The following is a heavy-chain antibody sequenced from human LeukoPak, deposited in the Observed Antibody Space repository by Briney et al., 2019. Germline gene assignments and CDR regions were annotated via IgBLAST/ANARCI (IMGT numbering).Heavy chain of an antibody. CDR3: AREGVGSYYGSGDY. V-gene: IGHV3-21*04. CDR2: ISSSSSYI. CDR1: GFTFSTYS. Sequence: PGGSLRLSCAASGFTFSTYSMNWVRQAPGKGLEWVSFISSSSSYIYHADSVKGRFTISRDNAKNSPYLQMNSLSAEDTAVHYCAREGVGSYYGSGDYWGQGTLVTVSS. J-gene: IGHJ4*02. D-gene: IGHD2-15*01.